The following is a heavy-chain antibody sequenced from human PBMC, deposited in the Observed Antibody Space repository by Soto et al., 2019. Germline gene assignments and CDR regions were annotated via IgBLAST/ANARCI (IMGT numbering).Heavy chain of an antibody. D-gene: IGHD3-10*01. CDR2: IWYDGSNK. Sequence: GGSLRLSCAASGFTFSSYGMHWVRQAPGKGLEWVAVIWYDGSNKYYADSVKGRFTISRDNSKNTLYLQMNSLRAEDTAVYYCARDWSRFGEYALAYWGQGTLVTVSS. CDR1: GFTFSSYG. CDR3: ARDWSRFGEYALAY. V-gene: IGHV3-33*01. J-gene: IGHJ4*02.